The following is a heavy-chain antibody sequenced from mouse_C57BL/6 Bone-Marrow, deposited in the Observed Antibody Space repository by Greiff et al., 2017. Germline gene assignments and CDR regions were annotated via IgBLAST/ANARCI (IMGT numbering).Heavy chain of an antibody. V-gene: IGHV1-62-2*01. CDR1: GYTFTEYT. Sequence: QVQLKQSGAELVKPGASVKLSCKASGYTFTEYTIHWVKQRSGQGLEWIGWFYPGIGSIKYNEKFKDKATLTADKSSSTVYMEISRLTSEDSAVYFCARHEADYGSSYYFDYWGQGTTLTVSS. CDR2: FYPGIGSI. D-gene: IGHD1-1*01. J-gene: IGHJ2*01. CDR3: ARHEADYGSSYYFDY.